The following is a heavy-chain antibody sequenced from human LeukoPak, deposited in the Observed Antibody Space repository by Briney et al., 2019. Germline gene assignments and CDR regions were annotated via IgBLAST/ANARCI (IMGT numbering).Heavy chain of an antibody. J-gene: IGHJ4*02. CDR1: GGTFISYA. D-gene: IGHD2-2*01. CDR3: ARGGVTSNYFDY. Sequence: GASVKVSCKASGGTFISYAISWVRQAPGQGLEWMGGIIPIFGTANYAQKFQGRVTITADESTSTAYMELSSLRSEDTAVYYCARGGVTSNYFDYWGQGTLVTVSS. V-gene: IGHV1-69*13. CDR2: IIPIFGTA.